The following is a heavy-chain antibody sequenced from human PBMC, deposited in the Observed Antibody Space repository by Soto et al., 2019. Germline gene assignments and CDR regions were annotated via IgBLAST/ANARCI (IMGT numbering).Heavy chain of an antibody. V-gene: IGHV4-30-4*01. D-gene: IGHD1-26*01. CDR3: ASGGSSNGFDP. Sequence: VQLQESGPGLVKPSQTLSLTCTVSSGSISSAAYYWSWIRQPPGKGLEWIGHIYYTGSAYYNPSLKSRVTMSVDTSKNQFSLKGTSVTAADTAVYYCASGGSSNGFDPWGQGTLVTVSS. CDR2: IYYTGSA. CDR1: SGSISSAAYY. J-gene: IGHJ5*02.